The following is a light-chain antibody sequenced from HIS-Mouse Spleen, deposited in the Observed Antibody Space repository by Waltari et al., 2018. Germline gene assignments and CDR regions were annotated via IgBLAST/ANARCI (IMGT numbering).Light chain of an antibody. CDR2: DVS. Sequence: QSALTQPRSVSGSPGQSVTISCTGTSSDVGGYNYVSWYQQHPGKAPKLMIYDVSNRPYGVPGRFSGSKAGNTASLTISGLQAEDEADYYCCSYAGSYPVVFGGGTKLTVL. CDR3: CSYAGSYPVV. J-gene: IGLJ2*01. CDR1: SSDVGGYNY. V-gene: IGLV2-11*01.